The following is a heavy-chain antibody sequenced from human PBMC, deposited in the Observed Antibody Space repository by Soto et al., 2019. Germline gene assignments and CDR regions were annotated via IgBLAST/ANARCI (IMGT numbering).Heavy chain of an antibody. CDR2: ISSSGSTI. V-gene: IGHV3-11*01. D-gene: IGHD2-15*01. CDR3: GRECRGGGAFDI. Sequence: PGGSLRLSCAASGLTFSDYYMGWIRQAPGKGLEWVSYISSSGSTIYYADSVKGRFTISRANAKNSLYLQMNSLRAENPAVYYCGRECRGGGAFDIWGQGTMVTVSS. J-gene: IGHJ3*02. CDR1: GLTFSDYY.